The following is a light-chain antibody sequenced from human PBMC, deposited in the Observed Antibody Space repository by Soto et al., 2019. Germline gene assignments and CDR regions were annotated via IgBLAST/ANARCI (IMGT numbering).Light chain of an antibody. CDR2: AAS. CDR3: QQYNSYST. Sequence: DIQMTQSPSSLSASVEDRVIITCRASQSISNHLNWYQQKPGKAPKLLIFAASSLQSGVPSRFSGSRSGPDFTLTISSLQPDDFATYYCQQYNSYSTFGQGTKWIS. CDR1: QSISNH. V-gene: IGKV1-39*01. J-gene: IGKJ1*01.